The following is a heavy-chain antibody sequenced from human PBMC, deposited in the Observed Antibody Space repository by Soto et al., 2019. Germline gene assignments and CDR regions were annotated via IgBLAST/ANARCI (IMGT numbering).Heavy chain of an antibody. CDR3: AKDRGVDTAMDYYYYGMDV. V-gene: IGHV3-30*18. CDR2: ISYDGSNK. CDR1: GFTFSSYG. D-gene: IGHD5-18*01. Sequence: GGSLRLSCAASGFTFSSYGMHWVRQAPGKGLEWVAVISYDGSNKYYADSVKGRFTISRDNSKNTLYLQMNSLRAEDTAVYYCAKDRGVDTAMDYYYYGMDVWGQGTTVTVSS. J-gene: IGHJ6*02.